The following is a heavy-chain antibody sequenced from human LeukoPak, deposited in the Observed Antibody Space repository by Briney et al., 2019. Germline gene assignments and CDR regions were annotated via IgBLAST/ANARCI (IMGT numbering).Heavy chain of an antibody. CDR2: INHSGST. J-gene: IGHJ4*02. CDR3: ARVGYYDSSGYFSS. CDR1: GGSISSSSYY. D-gene: IGHD3-22*01. V-gene: IGHV4-39*07. Sequence: SETLSLTCTVSGGSISSSSYYWSWIRQPPGKGLEWIGEINHSGSTNYNPSLKSRVTISVDTSKNQFSLKLSSVTAADTAVYYCARVGYYDSSGYFSSWGQGTLVTVSS.